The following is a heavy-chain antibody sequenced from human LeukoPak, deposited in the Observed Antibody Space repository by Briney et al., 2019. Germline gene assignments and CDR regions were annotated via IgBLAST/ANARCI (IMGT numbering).Heavy chain of an antibody. V-gene: IGHV3-66*01. D-gene: IGHD3-16*01. CDR1: GLTVSSNY. CDR3: ARWGSLNVDY. J-gene: IGHJ4*02. CDR2: IYSSGST. Sequence: GGSLRLSCAASGLTVSSNYMSWVRQAPGKGLEWVSVIYSSGSTYYADSAKGRFTISRDNSKNTLYLQMNSLRVEDTAVYYCARWGSLNVDYWGQGTLVTVSS.